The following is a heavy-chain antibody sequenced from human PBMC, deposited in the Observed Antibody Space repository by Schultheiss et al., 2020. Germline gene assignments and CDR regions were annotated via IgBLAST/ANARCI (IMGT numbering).Heavy chain of an antibody. D-gene: IGHD6-6*01. Sequence: LKISCAASGFTFSSYAMSWVRQAPGKGLEWVALISYDGSNKYYADSVKGRFTISRDNSKNTLYLQMNSLRAEDTAVYYCARDRGIAARPNWFDPWGQGTLVTVSS. J-gene: IGHJ5*02. CDR2: ISYDGSNK. CDR1: GFTFSSYA. V-gene: IGHV3-30*03. CDR3: ARDRGIAARPNWFDP.